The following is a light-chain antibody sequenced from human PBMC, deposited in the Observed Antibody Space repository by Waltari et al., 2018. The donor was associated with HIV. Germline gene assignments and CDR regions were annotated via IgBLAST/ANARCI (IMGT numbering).Light chain of an antibody. V-gene: IGLV2-14*01. CDR2: EVS. CDR1: SSAAGGYNY. Sequence: QSALTQPASVSGSPGPSITIPCIGPSSAAGGYNYVSWYQHHPGKAPKLMIYEVSNRPSGVSNRFSGSKSGNTASLTISGLQAEDEADYYCSSYTSTKVLFGGGTKLTVL. J-gene: IGLJ2*01. CDR3: SSYTSTKVL.